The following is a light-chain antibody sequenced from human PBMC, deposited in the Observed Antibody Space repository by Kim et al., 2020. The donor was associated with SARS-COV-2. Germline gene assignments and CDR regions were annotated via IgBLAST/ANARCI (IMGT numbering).Light chain of an antibody. CDR3: QQRSNWRLT. J-gene: IGKJ4*01. Sequence: EIVLTQSPATLSLSPGERATLSCRASQSISTYLAWYQQKPGQAPRLLIFDASNRATGIPARFSGSGSETNFTLTISSLEPADFAVYYCQQRSNWRLTFGGGTKLEI. CDR2: DAS. V-gene: IGKV3-11*01. CDR1: QSISTY.